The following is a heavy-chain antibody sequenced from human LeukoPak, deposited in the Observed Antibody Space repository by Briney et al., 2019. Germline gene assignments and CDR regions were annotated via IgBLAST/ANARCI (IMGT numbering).Heavy chain of an antibody. Sequence: GGTLRLSCAASGFIFSSYAIYWVRQAPPAGQGWEAVMSYDGSNKYYADSVRSRFAISRDNSKNKLYLLVNSFGAEDEAVYCCANTREYGYYFNYWGQGTLVTVSS. V-gene: IGHV3-30*09. CDR2: MSYDGSNK. CDR3: ANTREYGYYFNY. D-gene: IGHD2/OR15-2a*01. CDR1: GFIFSSYA. J-gene: IGHJ4*02.